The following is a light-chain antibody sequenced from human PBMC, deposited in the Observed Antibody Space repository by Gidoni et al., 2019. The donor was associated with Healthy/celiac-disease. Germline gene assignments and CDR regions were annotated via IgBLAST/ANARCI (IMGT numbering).Light chain of an antibody. CDR3: QQANSFPWA. CDR2: AAS. V-gene: IGKV1-12*01. CDR1: QGISSW. Sequence: DIKMTKSPSSVSASVGDRVTITCRASQGISSWLAWYQQKPGKAPRLLLFAASSLQSGVPSSFSGSGSGTDFTLTISSLQPEDFATDYCQQANSFPWAFGQGTKVEIK. J-gene: IGKJ1*01.